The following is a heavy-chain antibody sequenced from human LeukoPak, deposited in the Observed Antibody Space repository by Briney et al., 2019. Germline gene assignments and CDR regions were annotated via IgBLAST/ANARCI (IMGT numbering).Heavy chain of an antibody. Sequence: GGSLRLSCAASGFTFSSYAMHWVRQAPGKGLEWVAVISYDGSNKYYADSVKGRFTISRDNSKNTLYLQMNSLRAEDTAVYYCAKGMATPRGPLGYWGQGTLVTVSS. CDR1: GFTFSSYA. D-gene: IGHD5-24*01. CDR3: AKGMATPRGPLGY. V-gene: IGHV3-30-3*01. CDR2: ISYDGSNK. J-gene: IGHJ4*02.